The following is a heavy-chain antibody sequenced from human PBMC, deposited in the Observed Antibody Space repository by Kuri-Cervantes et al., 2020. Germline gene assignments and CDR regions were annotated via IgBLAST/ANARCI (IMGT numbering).Heavy chain of an antibody. CDR1: GYSFTKYY. J-gene: IGHJ4*02. CDR2: INPSVGRT. Sequence: ASVKVSCKASGYSFTKYYLHWVRQAPGQGLEWMGTINPSVGRTSYPQKFQGRVTMTTDTSTNTVYVDLNSLTSDDTAVYYCARGRFLEWLPNYWGQGTLVTVSS. CDR3: ARGRFLEWLPNY. D-gene: IGHD3-3*01. V-gene: IGHV1-46*01.